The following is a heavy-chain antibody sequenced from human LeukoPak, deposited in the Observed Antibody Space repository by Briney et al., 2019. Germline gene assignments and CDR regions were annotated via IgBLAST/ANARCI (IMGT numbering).Heavy chain of an antibody. V-gene: IGHV1-69*02. J-gene: IGHJ4*02. CDR2: IIPILGIA. D-gene: IGHD3-10*01. CDR3: ASLIGSFSVRGGQGFDY. Sequence: SVKVSCKASGGTFSSYTISWVRQAPGQGLEWMGRIIPILGIANYAQKFQGRVTITADKSTSTAYMELSSLRSEDTAVYYCASLIGSFSVRGGQGFDYWGQGTLVTVSS. CDR1: GGTFSSYT.